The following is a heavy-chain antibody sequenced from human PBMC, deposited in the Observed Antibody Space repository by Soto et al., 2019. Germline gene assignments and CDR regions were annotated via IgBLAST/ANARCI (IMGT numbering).Heavy chain of an antibody. J-gene: IGHJ4*02. CDR3: AKDLGGAVDY. CDR2: ISYDGSNK. Sequence: ESGGGVVQPGRSLRLSCAASGFTFSSYGMHWVRQAPGKGLEWVAVISYDGSNKYYADSVKGRFTISRDNSKNTLYLQMNSLRAEDTAVYYCAKDLGGAVDYWGQGTLVTVSS. D-gene: IGHD3-16*01. CDR1: GFTFSSYG. V-gene: IGHV3-30*18.